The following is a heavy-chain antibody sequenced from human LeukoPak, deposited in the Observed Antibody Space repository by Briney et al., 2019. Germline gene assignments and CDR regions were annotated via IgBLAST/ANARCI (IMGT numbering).Heavy chain of an antibody. CDR3: ARAVSVGVGALFFDY. V-gene: IGHV3-13*01. Sequence: GGSLRLSCAASGFTFSSYDMHWVRQATGKGLEWVSAIGTAGDTYYPGSVKGRFTISRENAKDSLYLQMNSLRAGDTAVYYCARAVSVGVGALFFDYWGQGTLVTVSS. CDR1: GFTFSSYD. J-gene: IGHJ4*02. CDR2: IGTAGDT. D-gene: IGHD1-26*01.